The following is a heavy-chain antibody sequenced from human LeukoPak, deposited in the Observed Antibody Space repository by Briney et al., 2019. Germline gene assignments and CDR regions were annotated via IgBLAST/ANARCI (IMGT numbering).Heavy chain of an antibody. CDR1: GFTFSSYS. V-gene: IGHV3-21*01. J-gene: IGHJ4*02. Sequence: PGGSLRLSCAASGFTFSSYSMNWVRQAPGKGLEWVSSISSSSSYIYYADSVKGRFTISRDNSKNSLYMQMNSLRAEDTAVYYCGVQQLVESYFDYWGQGTLVTVSS. CDR2: ISSSSSYI. D-gene: IGHD6-13*01. CDR3: GVQQLVESYFDY.